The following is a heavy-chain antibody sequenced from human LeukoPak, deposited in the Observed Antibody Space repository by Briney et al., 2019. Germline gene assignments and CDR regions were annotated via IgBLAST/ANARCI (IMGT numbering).Heavy chain of an antibody. Sequence: GGSLRLSCAASGFTFSIYGMSWIRQAPGKGLEWVSYISNTSSYTDYADSVKGRFTISRDNAKNLLYLQMNSLRPDNTAVYYCARDWYCSSSICYTDRNWFDPWRQGTLVTV. J-gene: IGHJ5*02. V-gene: IGHV3-11*05. CDR3: ARDWYCSSSICYTDRNWFDP. CDR1: GFTFSIYG. CDR2: ISNTSSYT. D-gene: IGHD2-2*02.